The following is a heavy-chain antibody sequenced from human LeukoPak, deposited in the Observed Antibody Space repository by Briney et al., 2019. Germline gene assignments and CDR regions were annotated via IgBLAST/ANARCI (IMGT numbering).Heavy chain of an antibody. Sequence: GGSLRLSCAASGFTFSSYWMSWVRQAPGKGLEWVDNIKQDGSEKYYVDSVKGRFTISRDNAKNSLYLQMNSLRAEDTAVYYCARGGYSGPFYFDYWGQGTLVTVSS. V-gene: IGHV3-7*04. CDR3: ARGGYSGPFYFDY. J-gene: IGHJ4*02. D-gene: IGHD5-12*01. CDR2: IKQDGSEK. CDR1: GFTFSSYW.